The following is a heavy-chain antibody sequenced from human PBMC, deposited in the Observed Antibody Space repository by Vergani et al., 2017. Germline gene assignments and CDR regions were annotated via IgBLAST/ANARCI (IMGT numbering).Heavy chain of an antibody. V-gene: IGHV4-34*01. CDR1: GGSFTSYH. CDR3: ARVNTETNGHLYYYYYMDV. Sequence: QVQLQQWGGGLLKPSETLSLTCVVNGGSFTSYHWTWIRQSPGEGLEWVGDIDHTGRPDDNPSLKSRLTMSVDKSRNRFSLTLNSVTATDTAIYFCARVNTETNGHLYYYYYMDVWGQETAVTVS. J-gene: IGHJ6*03. D-gene: IGHD4-11*01. CDR2: IDHTGRP.